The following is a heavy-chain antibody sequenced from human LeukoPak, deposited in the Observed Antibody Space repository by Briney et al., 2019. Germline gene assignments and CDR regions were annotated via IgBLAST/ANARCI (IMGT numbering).Heavy chain of an antibody. Sequence: PGGSLRLSCAASGFTFSSYAMSWVRQAPGKGLEWVSAITSNSDSTYYADSVKGRLTISRDNSKNTLYLQMNSLRAEDTAVYYCASNAKMATAGDYWGQGTLVTVSS. D-gene: IGHD6-13*01. CDR1: GFTFSSYA. CDR3: ASNAKMATAGDY. V-gene: IGHV3-23*01. CDR2: ITSNSDST. J-gene: IGHJ4*02.